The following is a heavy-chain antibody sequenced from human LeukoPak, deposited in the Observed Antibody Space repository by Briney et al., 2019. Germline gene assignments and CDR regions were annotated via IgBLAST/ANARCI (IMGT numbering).Heavy chain of an antibody. CDR3: ATYPQNRH. V-gene: IGHV3-15*01. J-gene: IGHJ4*02. Sequence: GGSLRLSCSASKFTFSNACMSWVRQAPGKGLEWLGRIKPNTDGGTAAYAAPVEDRFTISRDDLKGMLYLQMNSLKIEDTAVYYCATYPQNRHWGQGTLVTVSS. D-gene: IGHD2/OR15-2a*01. CDR2: IKPNTDGGTA. CDR1: KFTFSNAC.